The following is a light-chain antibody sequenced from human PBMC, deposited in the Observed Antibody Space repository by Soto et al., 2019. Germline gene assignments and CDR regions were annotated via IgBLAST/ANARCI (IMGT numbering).Light chain of an antibody. J-gene: IGLJ2*01. CDR3: QVWDSSSDHVV. CDR1: NIGSKS. Sequence: SYELTQPPSVSVAPGKKARITCGGNNIGSKSVHWYQQKPGQAPVLVIYYDSDRPSGIPERFSGSNTGNTATLTISRVEAGEEADYYCQVWDSSSDHVVFGGGTQLTVL. V-gene: IGLV3-21*04. CDR2: YDS.